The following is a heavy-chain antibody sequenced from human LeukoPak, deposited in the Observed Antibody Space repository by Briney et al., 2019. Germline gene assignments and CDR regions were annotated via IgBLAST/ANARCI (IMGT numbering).Heavy chain of an antibody. CDR1: GSTFSDYH. Sequence: ASVKVSCKASGSTFSDYHINWVRQASGQGPEWMGWINPKSGDAKYGQAVQGRVTMTRDTSISTAYMELNRLRFDDTAMYYCARGEYSNGYPYRLDSWGQGTLVTVSS. CDR2: INPKSGDA. CDR3: ARGEYSNGYPYRLDS. D-gene: IGHD3-16*01. J-gene: IGHJ4*02. V-gene: IGHV1-2*02.